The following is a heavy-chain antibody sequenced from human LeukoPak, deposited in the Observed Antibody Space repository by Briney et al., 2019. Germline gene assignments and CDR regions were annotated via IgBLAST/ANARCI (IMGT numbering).Heavy chain of an antibody. J-gene: IGHJ4*02. V-gene: IGHV3-53*01. CDR3: ARELGGYGDYYFDY. D-gene: IGHD4-17*01. CDR1: GFTVSSNY. Sequence: PGGSLRLSCAASGFTVSSNYMSWVRQAPGKGLEWVSVIYSGGSTYYADSVKGRFTISRDNSKNTLYLQMNSLRAEDTAVYYCARELGGYGDYYFDYWGQGTLVTVSS. CDR2: IYSGGST.